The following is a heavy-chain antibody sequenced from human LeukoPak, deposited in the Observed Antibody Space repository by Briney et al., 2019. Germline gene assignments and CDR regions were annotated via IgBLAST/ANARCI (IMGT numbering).Heavy chain of an antibody. CDR3: AREGEPYCSGGNCYSNYGMDV. Sequence: GGSLRLSCAASGFTFSSYSMNWVRQAPGKGLEWVSYISSSSSTIYYADSVKGRFTISRDNAKNSLYLQMNSLRAEDTAVYYCAREGEPYCSGGNCYSNYGMDVWGQGTTVTVSS. CDR1: GFTFSSYS. D-gene: IGHD2-15*01. J-gene: IGHJ6*02. V-gene: IGHV3-48*04. CDR2: ISSSSSTI.